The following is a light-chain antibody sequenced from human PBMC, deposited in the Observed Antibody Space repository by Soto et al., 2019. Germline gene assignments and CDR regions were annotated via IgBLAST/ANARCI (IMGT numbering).Light chain of an antibody. CDR2: DAS. J-gene: IGKJ1*01. V-gene: IGKV1-5*01. Sequence: IQLTQSPSSLSASAGDRVTITCLASQSISSWLAWYQQKPGKAPKLLIYDASTLQSGVPSRYSGSGSGTEFTLTISSLQPDDFATYYCQHYNSYSEAFGQGTKVDIK. CDR3: QHYNSYSEA. CDR1: QSISSW.